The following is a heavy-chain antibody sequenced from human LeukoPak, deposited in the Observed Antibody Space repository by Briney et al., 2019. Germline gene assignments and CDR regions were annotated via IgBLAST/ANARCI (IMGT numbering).Heavy chain of an antibody. Sequence: KSSETLSLTCAVYGGSFSGYYWSWIRQPPGKGLEWIGEINHRGSTNCNPSLKSRVTISVDTSKNQFSLKLSSVTAADTAVYYCARRKYNYGFRVGWYFDLWGRGTLVTVSS. V-gene: IGHV4-34*01. J-gene: IGHJ2*01. CDR1: GGSFSGYY. D-gene: IGHD5-18*01. CDR2: INHRGST. CDR3: ARRKYNYGFRVGWYFDL.